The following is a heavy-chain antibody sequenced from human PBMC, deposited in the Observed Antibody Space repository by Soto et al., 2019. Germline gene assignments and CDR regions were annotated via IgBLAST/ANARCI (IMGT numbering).Heavy chain of an antibody. CDR2: IIPVFGTA. CDR1: GGSLSNYG. CDR3: ARGDATKIVVTTYYAMDV. Sequence: QVQLVQSGAEVKKPGSSVKVSCKASGGSLSNYGISWVRQAPGQGLEWMGGIIPVFGTANYAQKFQGRVTMTADEATNIVYMDDTSLRSEDTAVYYCARGDATKIVVTTYYAMDVWGQGTTVTVSS. J-gene: IGHJ6*02. D-gene: IGHD4-17*01. V-gene: IGHV1-69*12.